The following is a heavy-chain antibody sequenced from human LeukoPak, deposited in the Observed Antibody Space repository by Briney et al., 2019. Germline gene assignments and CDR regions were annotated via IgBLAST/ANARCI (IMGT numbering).Heavy chain of an antibody. CDR3: ARQVDTSMALPDY. D-gene: IGHD5-18*01. Sequence: ASVKLSCTASGYTFTSYGIGWVRQAPGPGLEWMGWISAYNGNTNSAQKVQGRVTLTTDTSTSTAYMELRSLRSDDTAVYYCARQVDTSMALPDYWGQGTLVTVSS. V-gene: IGHV1-18*01. J-gene: IGHJ4*02. CDR2: ISAYNGNT. CDR1: GYTFTSYG.